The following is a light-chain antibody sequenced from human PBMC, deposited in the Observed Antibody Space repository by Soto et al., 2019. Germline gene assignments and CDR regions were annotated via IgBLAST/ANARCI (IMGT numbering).Light chain of an antibody. CDR2: EVS. Sequence: QSALTQPASVSGSPGQSITISCTGTSRDVGGYNYVSWYQISPGKAPKLIIYEVSNRPSGVSDRFSGSRSGNTASLAISGLQPEHEADYYCSSYTASSTWVFGGGTKLTVL. V-gene: IGLV2-14*01. J-gene: IGLJ3*02. CDR3: SSYTASSTWV. CDR1: SRDVGGYNY.